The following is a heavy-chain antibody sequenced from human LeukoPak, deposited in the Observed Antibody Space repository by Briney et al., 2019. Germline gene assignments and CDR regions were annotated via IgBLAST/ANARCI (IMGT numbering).Heavy chain of an antibody. CDR3: ARGRPHGNDY. D-gene: IGHD4-23*01. CDR2: IASDGSST. Sequence: PGGSLRLSRAASGFTFSSHLMHWVRQAPGKGLVWVSRIASDGSSTTYADSVKGRFSISRDNAKNTLYLQMNSLRVEDTAVYYCARGRPHGNDYWGQGTLVTVSS. CDR1: GFTFSSHL. J-gene: IGHJ4*02. V-gene: IGHV3-74*01.